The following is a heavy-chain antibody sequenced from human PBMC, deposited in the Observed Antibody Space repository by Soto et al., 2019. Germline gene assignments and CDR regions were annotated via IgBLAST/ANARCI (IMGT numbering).Heavy chain of an antibody. V-gene: IGHV3-23*01. CDR3: AKGMIVGATLAAFDI. CDR1: GFTFSSYA. CDR2: IIGSGGST. J-gene: IGHJ3*02. Sequence: VGSLRLSCAASGFTFSSYAMSWVRQAPGKGLEWVSAIIGSGGSTYYADSVKCRFXISRDNSKNTLYLQMNSLRAEDTAVYYCAKGMIVGATLAAFDIWGQGTVVTVSS. D-gene: IGHD1-26*01.